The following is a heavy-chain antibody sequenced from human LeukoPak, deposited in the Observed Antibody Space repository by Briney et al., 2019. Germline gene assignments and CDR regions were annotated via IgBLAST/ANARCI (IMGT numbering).Heavy chain of an antibody. CDR2: INHSGST. CDR3: ARKCSGGSCHFDY. D-gene: IGHD2-15*01. V-gene: IGHV4-34*01. J-gene: IGHJ4*02. Sequence: SETLSLTCAVYGGSFSGYYWSWIRQPPGKGLEWIGEINHSGSTNYNPSLKSRVTISVDTSKNQFSLKLSSVTAADTAVYYCARKCSGGSCHFDYWGQGTLVTVSS. CDR1: GGSFSGYY.